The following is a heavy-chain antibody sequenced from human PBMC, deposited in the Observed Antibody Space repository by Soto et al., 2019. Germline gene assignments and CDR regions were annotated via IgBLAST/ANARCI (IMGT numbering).Heavy chain of an antibody. CDR3: ARGMTPPGATAWYYSEC. D-gene: IGHD2-8*02. J-gene: IGHJ4*02. V-gene: IGHV4-4*07. CDR2: FSLSGTT. CDR1: GASITSSSY. Sequence: SETRSLTCTVSGASITSSSYWSWIRPPAGKGLEWIGRFSLSGTTNYNPSLRSRVTMSADVSKNQFSLRLTSVTAADTALYYCARGMTPPGATAWYYSECWGQGNMVIVSS.